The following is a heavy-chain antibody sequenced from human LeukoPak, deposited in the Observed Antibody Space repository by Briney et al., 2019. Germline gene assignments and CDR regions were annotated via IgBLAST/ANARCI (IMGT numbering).Heavy chain of an antibody. CDR3: AREQPEGYFDY. Sequence: ASVKVSCKASGGTFSSYAISWVRQAPGQGLEWMGGIIPVFGTANYAQKFQGRVTITADESTSTAYMELSSLRSEDTAVYYCAREQPEGYFDYWGQGTLVTVSS. CDR2: IIPVFGTA. CDR1: GGTFSSYA. V-gene: IGHV1-69*13. J-gene: IGHJ4*02. D-gene: IGHD1-14*01.